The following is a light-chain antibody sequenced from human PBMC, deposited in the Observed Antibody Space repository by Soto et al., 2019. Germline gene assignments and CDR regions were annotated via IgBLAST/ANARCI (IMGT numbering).Light chain of an antibody. CDR1: QSVITY. CDR2: DAS. J-gene: IGKJ4*01. V-gene: IGKV3-11*01. Sequence: EIVLTQSPATLYLSPGESASLSCRASQSVITYLAWYQQKPGQAPRLLIYDASNRATGIPARFSGSGSGTDFTLTISSLEAEDFAVYYCQQRNTWPLTFGGGTKVEIK. CDR3: QQRNTWPLT.